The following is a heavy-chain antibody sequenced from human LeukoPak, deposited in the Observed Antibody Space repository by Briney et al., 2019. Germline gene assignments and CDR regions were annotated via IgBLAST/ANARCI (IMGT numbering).Heavy chain of an antibody. CDR3: AKGYYYGSESYWHTKWFDP. CDR1: GGTFNSHV. Sequence: SVKVSCKASGGTFNSHVISWLRQAPGQGLEWMGGIIPVFGTASYAEKFQGRVTITTDESTTTAYMEMSSLTSEDTAVYYCAKGYYYGSESYWHTKWFDPWGQGTLVTVSS. V-gene: IGHV1-69*05. CDR2: IIPVFGTA. J-gene: IGHJ5*02. D-gene: IGHD3-10*01.